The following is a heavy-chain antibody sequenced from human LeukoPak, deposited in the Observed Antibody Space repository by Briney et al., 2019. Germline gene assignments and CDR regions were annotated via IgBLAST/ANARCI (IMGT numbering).Heavy chain of an antibody. D-gene: IGHD6-13*01. CDR2: INHSGST. Sequence: SDTLSLTCAVYGGSVSGYYWIWIRQPPGKGLEWIGEINHSGSTNYNPSLKSRVTISVDTSKNQFSLKLSSVTAADTAVYYCARGRESSSWYIGTDNWFDPWGQGTLVTVSS. CDR3: ARGRESSSWYIGTDNWFDP. CDR1: GGSVSGYY. J-gene: IGHJ5*02. V-gene: IGHV4-34*01.